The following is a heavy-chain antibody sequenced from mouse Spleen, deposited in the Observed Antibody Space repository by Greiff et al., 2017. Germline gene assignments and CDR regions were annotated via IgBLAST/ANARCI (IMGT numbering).Heavy chain of an antibody. D-gene: IGHD2-3*01. CDR3: ASGGLLAMDY. J-gene: IGHJ4*01. CDR2: ISYDGSN. CDR1: GYSITSGYY. Sequence: VQLKESGPGLVKPSQSLSLTCSVTGYSITSGYYWNWIRQFPGNKLEWMGYISYDGSNNYNPSLKNRISITRDTSKNQFFLKLNSVTTEDTATYYCASGGLLAMDYWCQGTSVTVSS. V-gene: IGHV3-6*01.